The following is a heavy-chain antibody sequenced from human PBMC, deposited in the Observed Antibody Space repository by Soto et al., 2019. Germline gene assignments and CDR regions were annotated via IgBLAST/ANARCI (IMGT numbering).Heavy chain of an antibody. CDR1: GFTFSNYW. Sequence: EVHLVESGGGLVQPGESLRLSCAASGFTFSNYWMSWVRQAPGKGLEWVANINQDGREKYYVDSLRGRFTISRDNAKNSLYLHMNSLRAGDTAVYSCARYCSSTSCSDAFDIWGQGTVVTVSS. J-gene: IGHJ3*02. CDR3: ARYCSSTSCSDAFDI. V-gene: IGHV3-7*01. CDR2: INQDGREK. D-gene: IGHD2-2*01.